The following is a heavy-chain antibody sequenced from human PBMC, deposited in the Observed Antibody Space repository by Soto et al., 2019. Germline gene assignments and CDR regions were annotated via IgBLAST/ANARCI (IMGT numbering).Heavy chain of an antibody. J-gene: IGHJ4*02. Sequence: GGSLRLSCAASGFTFSSYAMSWVRQAPGKGLEWVSAISGSGGSTYYADSVKGRFTISRDNSKNTLYLQMNSLRAEDTAVYYSAKDQRIAAAGTSFDYGGQGTLVTVSS. CDR3: AKDQRIAAAGTSFDY. D-gene: IGHD6-13*01. CDR2: ISGSGGST. V-gene: IGHV3-23*01. CDR1: GFTFSSYA.